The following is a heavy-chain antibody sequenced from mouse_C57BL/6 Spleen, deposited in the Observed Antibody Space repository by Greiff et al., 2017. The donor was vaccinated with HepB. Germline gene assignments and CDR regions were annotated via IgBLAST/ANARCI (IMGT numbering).Heavy chain of an antibody. CDR1: GFNIKDYY. Sequence: EVKLVESGAELVKPGASVKLSCTASGFNIKDYYMHWVKQRTEQGLEWIGRIDPEDGETKYAPKFQGKATITADTSSNTAYLQLSSLTSEDTAVYYCARDYYGSSYDGYYFDYWGQGTTLTVSS. J-gene: IGHJ2*01. CDR3: ARDYYGSSYDGYYFDY. CDR2: IDPEDGET. V-gene: IGHV14-2*01. D-gene: IGHD1-1*01.